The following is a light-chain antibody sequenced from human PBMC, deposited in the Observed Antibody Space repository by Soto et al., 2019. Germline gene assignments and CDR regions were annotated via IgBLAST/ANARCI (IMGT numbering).Light chain of an antibody. CDR1: QSISSW. J-gene: IGKJ1*01. CDR2: RAS. Sequence: DIQMTQSPSTLSASVGDRVIITCRASQSISSWLAWYQQKPGKAPNLLIYRASTLKSGIPSRFSGSESGTEFTLTISSLQPDDFATYYCQQYDRASWTFGPGTKVEIK. CDR3: QQYDRASWT. V-gene: IGKV1-5*03.